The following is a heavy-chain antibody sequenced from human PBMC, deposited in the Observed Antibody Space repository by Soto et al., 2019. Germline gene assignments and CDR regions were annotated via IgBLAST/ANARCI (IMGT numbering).Heavy chain of an antibody. V-gene: IGHV4-39*01. Sequence: PSETLSLTCTVSGGSISSSSYYCGWIRQAPGKGLEWIGSIYYSVSTYYNPSLKSRVTISVDTSKNQFSLKLSSVTAADTAVYYCARLSITMVREGEWFDPWGQGTLVTVS. CDR2: IYYSVST. CDR3: ARLSITMVREGEWFDP. J-gene: IGHJ5*02. CDR1: GGSISSSSYY. D-gene: IGHD3-10*01.